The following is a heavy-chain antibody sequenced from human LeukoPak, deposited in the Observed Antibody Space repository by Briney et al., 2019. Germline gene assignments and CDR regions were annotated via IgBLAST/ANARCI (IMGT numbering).Heavy chain of an antibody. CDR3: ARVLGLDTAMVDY. V-gene: IGHV1-46*01. CDR2: INPSGGST. J-gene: IGHJ4*02. CDR1: GYTFTSYY. D-gene: IGHD5-18*01. Sequence: GASVKVSCKASGYTFTSYYINWVRQPPGKGLEWMEKINPSGGSTSYAQKFQGRVTMTRDTSTSTVYMELSSLRSEDTAVYYCARVLGLDTAMVDYWGQGTLVTVSS.